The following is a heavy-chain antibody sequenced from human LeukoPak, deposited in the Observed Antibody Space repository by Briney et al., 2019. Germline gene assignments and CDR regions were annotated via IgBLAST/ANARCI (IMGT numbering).Heavy chain of an antibody. CDR3: ARGGLLGYCSSTSCSYRGGLNY. D-gene: IGHD2-2*01. CDR2: INHSGST. Sequence: PSETLSLTCAVYGGSFSGYYWRWIRQPPGKGLEWIGEINHSGSTNYNPSLKSRVTISVDTSKNQFSLKLSSVTAADTAVYYCARGGLLGYCSSTSCSYRGGLNYWGQGTLVTVSS. CDR1: GGSFSGYY. J-gene: IGHJ4*02. V-gene: IGHV4-34*01.